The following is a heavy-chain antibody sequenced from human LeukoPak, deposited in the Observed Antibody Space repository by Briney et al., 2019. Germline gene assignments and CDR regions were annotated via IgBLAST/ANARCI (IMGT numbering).Heavy chain of an antibody. CDR1: GFTFSGSA. D-gene: IGHD3-10*01. J-gene: IGHJ4*02. V-gene: IGHV3-73*01. CDR2: IRSKANSYAT. Sequence: GGSLRLSCAASGFTFSGSAMHWVRQASGKELEWVGRIRSKANSYATAYAASVKGRFTISRDDSKNTAYLQMNSLKTEDTAVYYCTRRGDGSGSVWGQGTLVTVSS. CDR3: TRRGDGSGSV.